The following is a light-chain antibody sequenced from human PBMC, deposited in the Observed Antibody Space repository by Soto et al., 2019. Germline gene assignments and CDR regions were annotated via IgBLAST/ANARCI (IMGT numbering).Light chain of an antibody. CDR3: QKYNSAPQT. Sequence: DIQMTQSPSSLSASVGDRVTITCRASQGISNYLAWYQQKPGKVPKLLIYAASTLQSGVPSRFSGIGSGTDFTLTISSLKPEDVATYYCQKYNSAPQTFGQGTRLDIK. CDR1: QGISNY. J-gene: IGKJ5*01. V-gene: IGKV1-27*01. CDR2: AAS.